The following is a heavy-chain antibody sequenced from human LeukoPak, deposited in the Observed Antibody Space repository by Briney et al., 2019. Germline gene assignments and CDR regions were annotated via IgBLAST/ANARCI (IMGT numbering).Heavy chain of an antibody. CDR3: ARDPNGDYIGAFDM. D-gene: IGHD4-17*01. J-gene: IGHJ3*02. Sequence: GGSLRLSCTASGFTFSAYAMMWVRQAPGKGAEWVSAIRGGGGSAFYADSVKGRFTISRDNSKYTLFLQMNSLRAEDTAVYYCARDPNGDYIGAFDMWGPGTMVTVSS. CDR1: GFTFSAYA. V-gene: IGHV3-23*01. CDR2: IRGGGGSA.